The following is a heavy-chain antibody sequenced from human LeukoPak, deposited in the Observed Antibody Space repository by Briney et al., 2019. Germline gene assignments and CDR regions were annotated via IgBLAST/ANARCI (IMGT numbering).Heavy chain of an antibody. V-gene: IGHV4-59*01. CDR1: GGSISSYY. CDR2: IYYSGST. J-gene: IGHJ3*02. Sequence: SETLSLTCTVSGGSISSYYWSWIRQPPGKGLEWIGYIYYSGSTNYNPSLKSRVTISVDTSKNQFSLKLSSVTAADTAVYYCARELNYYDSSAHDAFDIWGQGTMVTVSS. D-gene: IGHD3-22*01. CDR3: ARELNYYDSSAHDAFDI.